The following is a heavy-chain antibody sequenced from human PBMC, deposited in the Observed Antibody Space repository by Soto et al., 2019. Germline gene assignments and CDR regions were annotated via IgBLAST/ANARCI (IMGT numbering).Heavy chain of an antibody. D-gene: IGHD2-21*02. CDR1: GGTFSSYA. CDR2: IIPIFGTA. CDR3: AREYCGGDCYSPYFDY. Sequence: QVQLVQSGAEVKQPGSSVKVSCKASGGTFSSYAISWVRQAPGQGLEWMGGIIPIFGTANYAQKFQGRVTITADESTRTAYMELSSLRYEDTAVYYCAREYCGGDCYSPYFDYWGQGTLVTVSS. J-gene: IGHJ4*02. V-gene: IGHV1-69*12.